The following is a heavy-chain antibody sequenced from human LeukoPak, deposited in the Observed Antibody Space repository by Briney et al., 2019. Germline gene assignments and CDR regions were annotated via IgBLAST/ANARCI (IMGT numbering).Heavy chain of an antibody. CDR3: AKDWTRRLATNHPVGIDY. CDR2: ISGSGGST. D-gene: IGHD5-12*01. J-gene: IGHJ4*02. CDR1: GFTFSSYA. Sequence: GRSLRLSCAASGFTFSSYAMSWVRQAPGKGLEWVSAISGSGGSTYYADSVKGRFTISRDNSKNTLYLQMNSLRAEDTAVYYCAKDWTRRLATNHPVGIDYWGQGTLVTVSS. V-gene: IGHV3-23*01.